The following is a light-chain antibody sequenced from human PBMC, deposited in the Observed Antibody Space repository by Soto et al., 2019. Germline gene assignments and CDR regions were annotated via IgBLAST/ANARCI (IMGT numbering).Light chain of an antibody. CDR3: VYRRAWPIT. J-gene: IGKJ5*01. CDR2: GVA. V-gene: IGKV3D-20*02. Sequence: TLSPSPRHVSAVSRTALSFSAIQIVYGRQLAWYQHKSFQAPRRLMYGVASRATGITDRFTGSGAGGNVSLTISRRVEDDDVVYYCCVYRRAWPITFGQGTRLEIK. CDR1: QIVYGRQ.